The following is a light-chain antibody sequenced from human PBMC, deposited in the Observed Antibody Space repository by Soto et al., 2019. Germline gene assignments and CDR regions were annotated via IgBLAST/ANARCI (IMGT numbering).Light chain of an antibody. CDR3: QQYFSSQT. J-gene: IGKJ1*01. CDR1: QSVSSSY. V-gene: IGKV3-20*01. CDR2: GAS. Sequence: EIVLTQSPGTLSLSPGERATLSCRASQSVSSSYLAWYQQKPGQAPRLLIYGASSRATGIPDRFSGSGSGTDFALTISRLDPEDFAVYYCQQYFSSQTCGQGTKVEIK.